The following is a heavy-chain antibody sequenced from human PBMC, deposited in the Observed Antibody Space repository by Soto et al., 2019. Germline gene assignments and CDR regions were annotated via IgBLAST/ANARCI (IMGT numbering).Heavy chain of an antibody. CDR3: ARSVAVPGAHIDY. D-gene: IGHD6-19*01. V-gene: IGHV4-59*01. J-gene: IGHJ4*02. CDR2: VYYTGST. Sequence: SDTLSLTCLVSGGSISCSDWSWIRQSPGKGLEWLGYVYYTGSTNYSPSLRSRVSISVDTSKNEFSLRLSSVTAADTAVYFCARSVAVPGAHIDYWGQGTQV. CDR1: GGSISCSD.